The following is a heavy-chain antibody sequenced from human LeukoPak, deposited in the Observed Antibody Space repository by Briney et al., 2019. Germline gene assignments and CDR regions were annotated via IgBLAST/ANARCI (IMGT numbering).Heavy chain of an antibody. V-gene: IGHV4-38-2*02. J-gene: IGHJ6*03. Sequence: SETLSLTCTVSGYSISSGYYWGWIRQPPGKGLEWIGSIYHSGSTYYNPSLKSRVTISVDTSKNQFSLKLSSVTAADTAVYYCARVSLESGYSAYYYYYMDVWGKGTTVTISS. CDR1: GYSISSGYY. D-gene: IGHD3-3*01. CDR2: IYHSGST. CDR3: ARVSLESGYSAYYYYYMDV.